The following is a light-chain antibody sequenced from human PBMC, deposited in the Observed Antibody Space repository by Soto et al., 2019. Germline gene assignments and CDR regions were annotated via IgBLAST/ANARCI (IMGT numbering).Light chain of an antibody. CDR1: SSNIGSNT. V-gene: IGLV1-44*01. Sequence: QSVLTQPPSASGTPGQRVTISCSGSSSNIGSNTVNWYQQLPGTAPKLLIYSNNQRPSGVPDRFSGSKSGTSASLAISGLQSEDEADYYCEEWDDSLNGLNYVFGTG. CDR3: EEWDDSLNGLNYV. CDR2: SNN. J-gene: IGLJ1*01.